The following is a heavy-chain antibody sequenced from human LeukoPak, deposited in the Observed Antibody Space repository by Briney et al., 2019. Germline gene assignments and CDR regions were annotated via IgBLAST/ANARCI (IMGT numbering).Heavy chain of an antibody. CDR3: ARWDIVAPCDY. J-gene: IGHJ4*02. Sequence: GGSLRLSCAASGFTFSSYSMNWFRQAQGKGLEWVSSISSSSSYIYYADSVKGRFTISRDNAKNSLYLQMNSLRAEDTAVYYCARWDIVAPCDYWGQGTLVTVSS. CDR1: GFTFSSYS. D-gene: IGHD5-12*01. V-gene: IGHV3-21*01. CDR2: ISSSSSYI.